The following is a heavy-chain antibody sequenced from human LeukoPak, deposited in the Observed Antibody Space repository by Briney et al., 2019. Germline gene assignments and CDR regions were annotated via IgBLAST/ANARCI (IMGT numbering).Heavy chain of an antibody. CDR2: IHSSGTT. Sequence: PSETLSLTCTVSGGSITSSYWSWIRQPPGKGLEWIGCIHSSGTTAYNPSLKSRVTISVDTPKNQFSLKLSSVTAADTAVYYCARQIRWLRYWFDPWGQGTLVTVSS. J-gene: IGHJ5*02. V-gene: IGHV4-59*12. CDR3: ARQIRWLRYWFDP. CDR1: GGSITSSY. D-gene: IGHD5-12*01.